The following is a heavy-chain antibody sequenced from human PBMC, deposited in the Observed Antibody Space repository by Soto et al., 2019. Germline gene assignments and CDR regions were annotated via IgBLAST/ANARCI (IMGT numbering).Heavy chain of an antibody. J-gene: IGHJ4*02. CDR1: GFTFSSYS. V-gene: IGHV3-48*01. CDR2: ISSSSSTI. D-gene: IGHD3-22*01. Sequence: PGGSLRLSCAASGFTFSSYSMNWVRQAPGKGLEWVSYISSSSSTIYYADSVQGRFTISRDNAKNSLYLQMNSLRAEDSAIYYCVRGNYEKSIGYWGQGTLVTVSS. CDR3: VRGNYEKSIGY.